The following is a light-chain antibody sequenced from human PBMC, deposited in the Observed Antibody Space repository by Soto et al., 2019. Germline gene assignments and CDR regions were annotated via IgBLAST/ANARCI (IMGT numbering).Light chain of an antibody. Sequence: QSVLTQPASVSGSPGQPITISCTGTSSDVGGYNYASWYQQHPGKVPKLMIYEVSNRPSGVSNRFSGSKSGNTASLTISGLQAEDEADYYCSSYTSSTTLYVFGTGTKVTVL. CDR3: SSYTSSTTLYV. V-gene: IGLV2-14*01. CDR1: SSDVGGYNY. J-gene: IGLJ1*01. CDR2: EVS.